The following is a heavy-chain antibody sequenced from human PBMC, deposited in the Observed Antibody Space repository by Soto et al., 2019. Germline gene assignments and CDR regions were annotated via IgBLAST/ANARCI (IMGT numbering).Heavy chain of an antibody. D-gene: IGHD1-1*01. CDR1: GGTFSSYA. Sequence: SVKVSCKASGGTFSSYAISWVRQAPGQGLEWMGGIIPISGTANYAQKFQGRVTITADESTSTAYMELSSLRSEDTAVYYCARGGDGYNSDYYYGMDVWGQGTTATVSS. CDR3: ARGGDGYNSDYYYGMDV. CDR2: IIPISGTA. V-gene: IGHV1-69*13. J-gene: IGHJ6*02.